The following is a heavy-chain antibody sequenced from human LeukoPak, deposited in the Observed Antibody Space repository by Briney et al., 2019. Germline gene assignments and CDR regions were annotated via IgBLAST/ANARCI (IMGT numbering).Heavy chain of an antibody. CDR3: ARSGVLLWFGELLSPTLFDI. CDR2: ISAYNGNT. CDR1: GYTFTSYG. D-gene: IGHD3-10*01. Sequence: ASVKVSCKASGYTFTSYGISWVRQAPGQGLEWMGWISAYNGNTNDAQKLQGRVTMTTDTSTSTAYMELRSLRSDDTAVYYCARSGVLLWFGELLSPTLFDIWGQGTMVTVSS. V-gene: IGHV1-18*01. J-gene: IGHJ3*02.